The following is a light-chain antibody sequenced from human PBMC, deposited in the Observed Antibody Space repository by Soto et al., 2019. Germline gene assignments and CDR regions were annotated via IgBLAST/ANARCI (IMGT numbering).Light chain of an antibody. J-gene: IGKJ5*01. Sequence: DIQMTLSPATLPVFIEKRVTITCRASQNISIWLAWYQQRPGRAPRLLIYDSSSLESGVPSTFSGGGSGTEFSLTISNLRPDDFATYYCQHYHSFSITFGQGTRLEIK. CDR3: QHYHSFSIT. V-gene: IGKV1-5*01. CDR2: DSS. CDR1: QNISIW.